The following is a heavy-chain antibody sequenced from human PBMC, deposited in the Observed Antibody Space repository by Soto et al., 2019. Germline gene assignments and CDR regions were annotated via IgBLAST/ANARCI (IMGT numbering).Heavy chain of an antibody. D-gene: IGHD4-17*01. J-gene: IGHJ6*02. CDR3: ARDSTVTTDFYYYYGMDV. V-gene: IGHV1-69*13. Sequence: ASVKVSCKASGGTFSSYAISWVRQAPGQGLEWMGGIIPIFGTANYAQKFQGRVTITADESTSTAYMELSSLRSEDTAVYYCARDSTVTTDFYYYYGMDVWGQGTTVTVSS. CDR1: GGTFSSYA. CDR2: IIPIFGTA.